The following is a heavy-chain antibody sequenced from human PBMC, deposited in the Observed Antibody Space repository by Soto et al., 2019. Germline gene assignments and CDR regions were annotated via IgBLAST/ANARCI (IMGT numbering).Heavy chain of an antibody. J-gene: IGHJ5*02. CDR1: GGSITSSSHF. V-gene: IGHV4-39*01. D-gene: IGHD6-25*01. CDR3: AGQTFTIAAASYGRSNWFDP. Sequence: SETLSLTCSASGGSITSSSHFWGWVRQPPGKGLEWIGTIYFTGNTYYTPSLKSRLTMSIDTSKTEFSLRLNSVTAADTAVYYCAGQTFTIAAASYGRSNWFDPWGPGTLVTVSS. CDR2: IYFTGNT.